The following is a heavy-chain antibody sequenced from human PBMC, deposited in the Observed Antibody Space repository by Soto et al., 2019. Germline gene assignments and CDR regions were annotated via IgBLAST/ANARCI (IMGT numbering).Heavy chain of an antibody. D-gene: IGHD2-8*01. Sequence: QVQLQQWGAGLLKPSETLSLTCAVYGGSFSGYYWSWIRQPPGKGLEWSGEINHSGSTNYNPSLKSRVTISVDRSKNQFSLKLSSVTAADTAVYYCARGTGCTNGVCYRYFQHWGQGTLVTVSS. J-gene: IGHJ1*01. CDR3: ARGTGCTNGVCYRYFQH. CDR1: GGSFSGYY. V-gene: IGHV4-34*01. CDR2: INHSGST.